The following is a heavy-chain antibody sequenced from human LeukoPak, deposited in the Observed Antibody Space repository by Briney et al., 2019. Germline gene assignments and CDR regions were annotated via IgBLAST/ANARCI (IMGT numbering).Heavy chain of an antibody. J-gene: IGHJ4*02. V-gene: IGHV1-2*02. CDR3: ASFIAAAESGDY. CDR2: IHPNSGGT. Sequence: ASVKVSCKASGYTFTGYYMHWVRQAPGQGLEWMGWIHPNSGGTKYAQKFQGRVTMARDTSISTAYMELSRLRSDDTAVYYCASFIAAAESGDYWGQGTLVTVSS. D-gene: IGHD6-13*01. CDR1: GYTFTGYY.